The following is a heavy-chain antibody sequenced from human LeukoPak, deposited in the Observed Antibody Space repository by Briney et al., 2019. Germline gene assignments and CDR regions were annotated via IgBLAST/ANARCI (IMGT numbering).Heavy chain of an antibody. J-gene: IGHJ4*02. D-gene: IGHD3-3*01. CDR2: ISAYNGNT. Sequence: ASVKVSCKASGYTFTSYGISWVRQAPGQGLEWMGWISAYNGNTNYAQKLQGRVTMTTDTSTSTAYMELRSLRSDDTAVYYCARERFLEWFRRAYYFDYWGQGTLVTVSS. CDR3: ARERFLEWFRRAYYFDY. CDR1: GYTFTSYG. V-gene: IGHV1-18*01.